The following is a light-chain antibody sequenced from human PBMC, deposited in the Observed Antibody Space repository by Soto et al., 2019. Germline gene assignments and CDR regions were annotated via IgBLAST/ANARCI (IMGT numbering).Light chain of an antibody. CDR3: QQFNNYPLT. V-gene: IGKV1D-13*01. J-gene: IGKJ5*01. CDR2: DAS. CDR1: QGVSSS. Sequence: AIQLTQSPSSLSASVGDRVTITCRASQGVSSSLAWYQQKPGTAPKLLIYDASDLETGVPSRFSGSGSGTDFTLTISSLPPEDFATYYCQQFNNYPLTFGQGTLLEIK.